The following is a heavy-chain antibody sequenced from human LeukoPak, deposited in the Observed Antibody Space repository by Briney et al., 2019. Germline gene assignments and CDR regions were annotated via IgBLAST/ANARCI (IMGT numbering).Heavy chain of an antibody. CDR3: ARVKVGATPWV. CDR2: INTDGSST. J-gene: IGHJ4*02. V-gene: IGHV3-74*01. D-gene: IGHD1-26*01. Sequence: PGGSLRLSCAASGFTFSSYWMHWVRQAPGKGLVWVSRINTDGSSTNYADSVKGRFTISRDNAKNTLYLQMNSLRAEDTGVYYCARVKVGATPWVWGQGTLVTVSS. CDR1: GFTFSSYW.